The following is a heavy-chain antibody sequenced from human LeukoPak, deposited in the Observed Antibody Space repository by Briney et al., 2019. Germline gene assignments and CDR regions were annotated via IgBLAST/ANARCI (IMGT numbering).Heavy chain of an antibody. D-gene: IGHD3-10*01. CDR1: GYTFTGYY. CDR3: ARDGVGDAFDI. Sequence: ASVKVSCKSSGYTFTGYYMHWVRQAPGQGLEWMGWINPNSGGTNYAQTFQGWVTMTRDTSISTAYMELSRLRSDDTAVYYCARDGVGDAFDIWGQGTMVTVSS. CDR2: INPNSGGT. V-gene: IGHV1-2*04. J-gene: IGHJ3*02.